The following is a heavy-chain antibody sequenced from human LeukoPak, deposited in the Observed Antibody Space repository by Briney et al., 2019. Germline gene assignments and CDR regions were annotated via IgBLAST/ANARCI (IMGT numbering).Heavy chain of an antibody. D-gene: IGHD2-2*01. V-gene: IGHV4-59*01. CDR3: AKSRYGSTDTNYYMDV. Sequence: SETLSLTCTVSGASITSYYWSWIRQSPGKGLEWIGYIYYSGSTNYNPSLKSRATISLDTSKNLFSLKLTSVTAADTAMYYCAKSRYGSTDTNYYMDVWGKGTTATVSS. CDR2: IYYSGST. CDR1: GASITSYY. J-gene: IGHJ6*03.